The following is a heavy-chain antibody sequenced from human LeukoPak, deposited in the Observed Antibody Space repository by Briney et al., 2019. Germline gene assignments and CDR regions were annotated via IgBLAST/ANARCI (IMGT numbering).Heavy chain of an antibody. Sequence: PGGSLRLSCAASGFTFSNYAMHWVRQARGKGLEWVTFISYDGSNKHYADSVQRRFTISRDNSKNTLYLQMNSLSPEDTAVYYCSRARFGYNRGPFDYWGQGILVTVSS. CDR1: GFTFSNYA. V-gene: IGHV3-30-3*01. J-gene: IGHJ4*02. CDR3: SRARFGYNRGPFDY. D-gene: IGHD5-24*01. CDR2: ISYDGSNK.